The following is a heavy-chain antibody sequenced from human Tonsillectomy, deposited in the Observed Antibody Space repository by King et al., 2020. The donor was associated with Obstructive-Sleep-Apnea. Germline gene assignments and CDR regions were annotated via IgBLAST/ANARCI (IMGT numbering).Heavy chain of an antibody. V-gene: IGHV1-18*04. D-gene: IGHD3-22*01. CDR3: ARISGPQHFDSSGHHDY. CDR2: ISGYTGHT. CDR1: GYTFFSYG. J-gene: IGHJ4*02. Sequence: QLVQSGAEVKKPGASVKVSGRASGYTFFSYGISWVRQAPGQGLQWMGWISGYTGHTNYAQKLQDRLTLTTDTSTTTAYMELKSPASDDPGVYFCARISGPQHFDSSGHHDYWGQGSLVTVSS.